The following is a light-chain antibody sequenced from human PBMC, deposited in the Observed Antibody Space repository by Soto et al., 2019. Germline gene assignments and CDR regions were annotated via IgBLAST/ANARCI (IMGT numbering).Light chain of an antibody. CDR3: GSYTSSATYV. CDR2: EVN. CDR1: SSDVGGYNY. V-gene: IGLV2-14*01. J-gene: IGLJ1*01. Sequence: SALTQPASVSGSPGQSITISCTGTSSDVGGYNYVSWYQQHPGKAPKLIICEVNNRPSGISNRFSGSKSGNTASLTISGLQAEDEADYYCGSYTSSATYVFGTGTKVTVL.